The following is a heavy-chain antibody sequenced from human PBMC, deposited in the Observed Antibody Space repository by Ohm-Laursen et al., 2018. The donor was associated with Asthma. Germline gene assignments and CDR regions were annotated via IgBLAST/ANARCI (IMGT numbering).Heavy chain of an antibody. J-gene: IGHJ4*02. CDR1: GDSISSGDNY. V-gene: IGHV4-31*03. D-gene: IGHD3-22*01. CDR2: IYYTGNT. Sequence: SQTLSLTCTVAGDSISSGDNYWSWIRQHPGKGLEWISYIYYTGNTYYNPSLRSRITMSVDTSKNQFSLRLSSVTAADTAVYYCARARHKVCEESSGYYCFDYWGPGTLVTVSS. CDR3: ARARHKVCEESSGYYCFDY.